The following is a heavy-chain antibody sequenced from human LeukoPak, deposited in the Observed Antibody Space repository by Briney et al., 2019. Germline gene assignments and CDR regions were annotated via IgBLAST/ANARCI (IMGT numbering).Heavy chain of an antibody. CDR2: IYASGST. CDR1: GGSISSYY. V-gene: IGHV4-59*01. CDR3: ARTAEYSSGWYIDS. J-gene: IGHJ4*02. D-gene: IGHD6-19*01. Sequence: SETLSLTCTVSGGSISSYYWSRIRQPPEKRLEWIGYIYASGSTNYNPSLRSRVTISVDTSKNQFSLKLTSVTAADTAVYYCARTAEYSSGWYIDSWGQGILVTVSS.